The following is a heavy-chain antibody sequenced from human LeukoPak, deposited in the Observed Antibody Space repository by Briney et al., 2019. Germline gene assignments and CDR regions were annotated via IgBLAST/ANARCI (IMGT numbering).Heavy chain of an antibody. CDR1: GGSISSYY. V-gene: IGHV4-59*12. CDR2: IYYSGST. D-gene: IGHD2-2*01. J-gene: IGHJ4*02. CDR3: ARERREQLLPPYTRSVTYFDY. Sequence: SETLSLTCTVSGGSISSYYWSWIRQPPGKGLEWIGYIYYSGSTNYNPSLKSRVTISVDTSKNQFSLKLSSVTAADTAVYYCARERREQLLPPYTRSVTYFDYWGQGALVTVSS.